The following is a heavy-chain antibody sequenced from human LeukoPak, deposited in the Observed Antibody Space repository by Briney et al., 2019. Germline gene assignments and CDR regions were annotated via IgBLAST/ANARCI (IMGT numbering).Heavy chain of an antibody. J-gene: IGHJ4*02. V-gene: IGHV3-21*01. Sequence: GGSLRLSCVASGFSFSKYAINWVRQAPGKGLEWVSTITSTSGYIYYEDSVKGRFTTSRDNAKDSVYLQMGSLRVEDTAVYYCARSDDYGDYLVDYWGQGTLVTVSS. CDR3: ARSDDYGDYLVDY. CDR1: GFSFSKYA. D-gene: IGHD4-17*01. CDR2: ITSTSGYI.